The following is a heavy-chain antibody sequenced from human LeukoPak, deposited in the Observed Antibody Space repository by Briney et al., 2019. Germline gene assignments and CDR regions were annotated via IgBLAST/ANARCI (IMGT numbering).Heavy chain of an antibody. CDR3: ARDDRASIAAAGGGIDY. D-gene: IGHD6-13*01. Sequence: GGSLRLSCAASGFTFNSYGMHWVRQAPGKGLEWVAVMWYDGSNKYYADSVKGRFTISRDNAKNSLYLQMNSLRAEDTAVYYCARDDRASIAAAGGGIDYWGQGTLVTVSS. J-gene: IGHJ4*02. CDR1: GFTFNSYG. CDR2: MWYDGSNK. V-gene: IGHV3-33*01.